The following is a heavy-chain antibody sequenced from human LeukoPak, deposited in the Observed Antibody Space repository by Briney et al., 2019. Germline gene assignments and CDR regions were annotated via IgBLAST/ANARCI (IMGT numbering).Heavy chain of an antibody. D-gene: IGHD3-22*01. J-gene: IGHJ4*02. Sequence: QPSETLSLTCTVSGGSISSGGYYWSWIRQHPGKGLEWIGYIYYSGSTYYDPSLESRVTISVDTSKNQFSLKLSSVTAADTAVYYCARGRTWRRYYDSSGYYSDYWGQGTLVTVSS. CDR2: IYYSGST. V-gene: IGHV4-31*03. CDR1: GGSISSGGYY. CDR3: ARGRTWRRYYDSSGYYSDY.